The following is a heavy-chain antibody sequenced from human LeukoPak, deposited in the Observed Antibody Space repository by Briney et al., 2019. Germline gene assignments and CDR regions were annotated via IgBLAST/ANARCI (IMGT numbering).Heavy chain of an antibody. CDR2: IRSKANSYAT. V-gene: IGHV3-73*01. J-gene: IGHJ4*02. Sequence: GGSLRLSCAAPGFTFSGSAMHWVRQASGKGLEWVGRIRSKANSYATAYAASVKGRFTISRDDSKNTAYLQMNSLKTEDTAVYYCTSGDGYNSDYFDYWGQGTLVTVSS. CDR1: GFTFSGSA. CDR3: TSGDGYNSDYFDY. D-gene: IGHD5-24*01.